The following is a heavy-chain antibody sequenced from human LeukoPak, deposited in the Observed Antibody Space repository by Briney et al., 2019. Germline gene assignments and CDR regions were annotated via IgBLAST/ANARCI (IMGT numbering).Heavy chain of an antibody. V-gene: IGHV1-18*01. CDR2: ISPYNGHT. CDR1: GYIFTNYG. Sequence: ASVKVSCKASGYIFTNYGISWVRQAPGQGLEWMGWISPYNGHTNFAPNLQDRLTMTTDTSTSTAYMELRSVRSDDTAVYYCAKTRDTVLNEYWGQGTLVTVSS. J-gene: IGHJ4*02. CDR3: AKTRDTVLNEY.